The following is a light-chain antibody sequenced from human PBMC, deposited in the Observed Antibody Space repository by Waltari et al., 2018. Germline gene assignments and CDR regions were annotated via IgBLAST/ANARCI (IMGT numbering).Light chain of an antibody. CDR3: QQYNSYSES. V-gene: IGKV1-5*03. CDR2: KAS. CDR1: QSISSW. Sequence: IQMTQSPSTLSASVGDRVTLTCRASQSISSWLAWYQQKPGKAPKLLIYKASSLESGVPSRFSGSGSGTEFTLTISSLQPDDFATYYCQQYNSYSESFDQGTK. J-gene: IGKJ1*01.